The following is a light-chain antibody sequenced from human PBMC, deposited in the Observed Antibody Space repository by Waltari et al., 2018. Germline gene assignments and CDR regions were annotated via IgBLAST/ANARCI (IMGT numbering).Light chain of an antibody. CDR3: QQTYSVLYT. Sequence: EIPMTQSPSPLPASVGDSITITCRASQSVSNYLNWYQQKPGKPPKLLIFGSSSLQSAVPSRFSGSGSGTDFTLTISSLQPEDFATYYCQQTYSVLYTFGQGTKLQI. CDR2: GSS. CDR1: QSVSNY. J-gene: IGKJ2*01. V-gene: IGKV1-39*01.